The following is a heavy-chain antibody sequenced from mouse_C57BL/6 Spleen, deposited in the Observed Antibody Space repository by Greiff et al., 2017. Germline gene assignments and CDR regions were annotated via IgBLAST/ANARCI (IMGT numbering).Heavy chain of an antibody. J-gene: IGHJ1*03. CDR1: GFTFSDYG. CDR2: ISSGSSTI. V-gene: IGHV5-17*01. Sequence: EVHLVESGGGLVKPGGSLKLSCAASGFTFSDYGMHWVRQAPEKGLEWVAYISSGSSTIYYADTVKVRFTISRDYSKHTLFLPMTSLRSEDTAMYYCARSRSYWYFDVWGTGTTVTVSS. CDR3: ARSRSYWYFDV.